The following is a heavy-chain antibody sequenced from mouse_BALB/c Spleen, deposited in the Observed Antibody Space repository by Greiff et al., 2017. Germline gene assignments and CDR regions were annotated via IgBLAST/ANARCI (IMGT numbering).Heavy chain of an antibody. CDR1: GFSLTSYG. CDR3: ARNWDYAMDY. J-gene: IGHJ4*01. V-gene: IGHV2-2*02. CDR2: IWSGGST. Sequence: VMLVESGPGLVQPSQSLSITCTVSGFSLTSYGLHWVRQSPGKGLEWLGVIWSGGSTDYNAAFISRLSISKDNSKSQVFFKMNSLQANDTAIYYCARNWDYAMDYWGQGTSVTVSS.